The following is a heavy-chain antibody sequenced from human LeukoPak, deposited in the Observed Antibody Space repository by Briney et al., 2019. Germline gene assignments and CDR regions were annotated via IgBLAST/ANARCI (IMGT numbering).Heavy chain of an antibody. CDR3: GRQGYTASYYFLDH. D-gene: IGHD1-26*01. V-gene: IGHV4-4*07. J-gene: IGHJ4*01. CDR2: IYTSGTT. CDR1: IGSINSYY. Sequence: KPSETLSLTCTVSIGSINSYYWGWVRQPAGKGLEWIGRIYTSGTTNYSPSLKSRLSMSVDTSKNQFSLRLRSVTAADTAVYYCGRQGYTASYYFLDHWSHGTVVTVSS.